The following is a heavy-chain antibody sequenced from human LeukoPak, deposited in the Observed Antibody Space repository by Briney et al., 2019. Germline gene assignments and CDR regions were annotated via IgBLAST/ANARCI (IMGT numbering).Heavy chain of an antibody. CDR2: IYYSGST. CDR3: ARHQGDTDYYYYYGMDV. Sequence: SETLSLTCTVSGGSISSSSYYWGWIRQPPGKGLEWIGSIYYSGSTYYNPSLKSRVTISVDTSKNQFSLKLSSVTAADTAVYYCARHQGDTDYYYYYGMDVWGQGTTVTVSS. J-gene: IGHJ6*02. CDR1: GGSISSSSYY. D-gene: IGHD5-18*01. V-gene: IGHV4-39*01.